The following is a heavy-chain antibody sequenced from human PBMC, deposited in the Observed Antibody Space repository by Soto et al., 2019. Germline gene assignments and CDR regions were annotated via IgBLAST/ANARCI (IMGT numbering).Heavy chain of an antibody. CDR3: ARYHNGSATFSAFDY. Sequence: QVQLQESGPGLVKPSQTLSLTCTVSGGSLSSGDYHWGWIRQPPGKGLEWIAYIHYSGAAHYNPSLSSRLTISVDTSNNQFSLKLTSVTAADTAVYYCARYHNGSATFSAFDYWGQGTLVAVSS. CDR1: GGSLSSGDYH. D-gene: IGHD3-10*01. CDR2: IHYSGAA. J-gene: IGHJ4*02. V-gene: IGHV4-30-4*01.